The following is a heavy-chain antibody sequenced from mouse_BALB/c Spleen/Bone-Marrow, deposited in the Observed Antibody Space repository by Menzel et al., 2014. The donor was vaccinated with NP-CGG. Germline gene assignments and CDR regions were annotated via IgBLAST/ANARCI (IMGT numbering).Heavy chain of an antibody. Sequence: VQLQQSGPGLVKPSQSLSLTCTVTGYSITSDYAWSWIRQFPGNKLEWMGYIGYSGSTSYNPSLKSRISITRDTSKNQFFLQLNSVTTEDTATYYCARGRDYFDYWGQGTTLTVSS. V-gene: IGHV3-2*02. CDR2: IGYSGST. J-gene: IGHJ2*01. CDR3: ARGRDYFDY. CDR1: GYSITSDYA.